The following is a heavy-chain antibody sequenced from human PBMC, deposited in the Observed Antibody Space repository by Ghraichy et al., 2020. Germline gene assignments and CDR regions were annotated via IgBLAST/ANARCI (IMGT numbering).Heavy chain of an antibody. J-gene: IGHJ4*02. V-gene: IGHV3-23*01. CDR1: GFTLSSYA. D-gene: IGHD3-22*01. Sequence: LNLSCAASGFTLSSYAMSWVRQAPGKGLEWVSGFSVSGGSTYYADSVKGRFTISRDNSKNTLYLLLNSLRAEDTAVYYCAKGYYYDGSGYSPYYFDSWGKGTLVTVSS. CDR2: FSVSGGST. CDR3: AKGYYYDGSGYSPYYFDS.